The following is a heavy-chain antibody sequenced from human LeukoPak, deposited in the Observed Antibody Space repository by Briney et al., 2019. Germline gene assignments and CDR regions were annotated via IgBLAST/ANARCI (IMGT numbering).Heavy chain of an antibody. J-gene: IGHJ5*02. V-gene: IGHV4-39*01. CDR2: IYYSGST. CDR3: ARRRASVGWFDP. Sequence: SETLSLTCTVSGGSISSSSYYWGWIRQPPGKGLEWIGSIYYSGSTYYNPSLKSRVTISVDASKNQFSLKLSSVTAADTAVYYCARRRASVGWFDPWGQGTLVTVSS. CDR1: GGSISSSSYY.